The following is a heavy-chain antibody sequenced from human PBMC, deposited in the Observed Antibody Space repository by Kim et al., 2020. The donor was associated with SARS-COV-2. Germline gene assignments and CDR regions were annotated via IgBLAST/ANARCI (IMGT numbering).Heavy chain of an antibody. Sequence: SETLSLTCAVYGGSFSGYYWSWIRQPPGKGLEWIGEINHSGSTNYNPSLKSRVTISVDKSKNQFSLKLSSVTAADTAVYYCARGVFGILTGYRFDYWGQGTLVTVSS. D-gene: IGHD3-9*01. CDR1: GGSFSGYY. J-gene: IGHJ4*02. CDR2: INHSGST. CDR3: ARGVFGILTGYRFDY. V-gene: IGHV4-34*01.